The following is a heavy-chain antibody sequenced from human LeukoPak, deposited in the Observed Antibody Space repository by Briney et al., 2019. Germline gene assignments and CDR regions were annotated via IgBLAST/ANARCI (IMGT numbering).Heavy chain of an antibody. CDR2: IRSQAYGGTA. CDR3: AREGEYYDSSGYKTFRYYFDY. V-gene: IGHV3-49*04. D-gene: IGHD3-22*01. J-gene: IGHJ4*02. CDR1: GFTFGDYV. Sequence: GGSLRLSCTASGFTFGDYVMSWVRQAPGKGLEWVGFIRSQAYGGTAEYAASVKGRFTISRDDSKSIAYLQMNSLKTEDTAVYFCAREGEYYDSSGYKTFRYYFDYWGQGTLVTVSS.